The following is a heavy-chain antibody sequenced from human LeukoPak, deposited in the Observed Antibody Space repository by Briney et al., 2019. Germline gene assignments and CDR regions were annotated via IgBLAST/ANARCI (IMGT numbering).Heavy chain of an antibody. V-gene: IGHV1-69*13. D-gene: IGHD2-2*01. J-gene: IGHJ4*02. Sequence: RASVKVSCKASGYTFTSYGISWVRQAPGQGLEWMGGIIPIFGTANYAQKFQGRVTITADESTSTAYMELSSLRSEDTAVYYCAREGVVPAATAAFDYWGQGTLVTVSS. CDR1: GYTFTSYG. CDR3: AREGVVPAATAAFDY. CDR2: IIPIFGTA.